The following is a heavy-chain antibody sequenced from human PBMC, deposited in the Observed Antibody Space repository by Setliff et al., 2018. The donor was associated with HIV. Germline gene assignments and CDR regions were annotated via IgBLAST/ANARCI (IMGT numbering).Heavy chain of an antibody. D-gene: IGHD2-15*01. CDR3: ARDCSGDTCHSGGGYDTFDF. CDR1: GYSISSGFY. CDR2: IYHSGST. V-gene: IGHV4-38-2*02. Sequence: SETLSLTCAVSGYSISSGFYWGWIRQPPGKGLEWIGSIYHSGSTFYNPSLRSRVTISVDTSKNQFSLKLRSVTAANTAVYYCARDCSGDTCHSGGGYDTFDFGGQGTIVTVSS. J-gene: IGHJ3*01.